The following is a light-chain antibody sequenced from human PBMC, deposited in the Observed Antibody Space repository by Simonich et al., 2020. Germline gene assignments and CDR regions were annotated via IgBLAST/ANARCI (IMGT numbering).Light chain of an antibody. CDR1: VLAKKY. V-gene: IGLV3-27*01. CDR3: YSAADNNRV. J-gene: IGLJ2*01. CDR2: KDS. Sequence: SYGLTQPSSVSVSPGQKARIPGPGDVLAKKYARWFQQKPGQAPGRVIYKDSERPPGIPGRFSGSSSGTTVTLTISGAQVEDEADYYCYSAADNNRVFGGGTKLTVL.